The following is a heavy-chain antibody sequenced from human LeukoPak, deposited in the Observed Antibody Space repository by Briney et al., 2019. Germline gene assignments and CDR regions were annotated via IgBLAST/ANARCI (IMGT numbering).Heavy chain of an antibody. Sequence: PGGSLRLSCAASGFTLSSYAMSWVRQAPGKGLEWVSAISGSGGSTYYADSVKGRFTISRDNSKNTLYLRMNSLRAEDTAVYYCALAPGGYSYSLNFDYWGQGTLVTVSS. CDR2: ISGSGGST. CDR1: GFTLSSYA. V-gene: IGHV3-23*01. J-gene: IGHJ4*02. CDR3: ALAPGGYSYSLNFDY. D-gene: IGHD5-18*01.